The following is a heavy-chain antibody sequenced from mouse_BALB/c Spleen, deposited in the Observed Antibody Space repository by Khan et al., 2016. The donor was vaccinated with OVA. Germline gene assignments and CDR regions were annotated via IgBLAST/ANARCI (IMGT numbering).Heavy chain of an antibody. V-gene: IGHV1-77*01. D-gene: IGHD1-1*01. Sequence: QVQLQQSGPELVKPGASVKMSCKISGYTFTDYVITWVKQRTGQGLEWIGEIFPGSGTTYYNEKFKGKATLTADKSSNTVNMQLSSLTSEDSAVYFCARSYDGAGFAYWGQGTLVTVSA. CDR3: ARSYDGAGFAY. CDR1: GYTFTDYV. CDR2: IFPGSGTT. J-gene: IGHJ3*01.